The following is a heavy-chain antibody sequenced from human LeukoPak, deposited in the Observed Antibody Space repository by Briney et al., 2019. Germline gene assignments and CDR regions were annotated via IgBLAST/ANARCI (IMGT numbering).Heavy chain of an antibody. D-gene: IGHD3-22*01. Sequence: GGSLRLSCAASGVTLSDHHMDWVRQAPGKGLEWVGRTSDRRRGYATEYAASVRGRFTISRDDSKTLVYLQMNSLKTEDTAVYFCARDGAEGDNSAFDIWGQGTVVTVSS. J-gene: IGHJ3*02. V-gene: IGHV3-72*01. CDR2: TSDRRRGYAT. CDR1: GVTLSDHH. CDR3: ARDGAEGDNSAFDI.